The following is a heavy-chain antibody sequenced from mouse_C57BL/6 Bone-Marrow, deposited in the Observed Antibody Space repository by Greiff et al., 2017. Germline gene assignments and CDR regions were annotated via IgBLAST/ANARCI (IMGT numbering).Heavy chain of an antibody. Sequence: EVQLQQSGPGLVKPSQSLSLTCSVTGYSITSGYYWNWIRQFPGNKLEWMGYISYDGSNNYNPSLKNRISITRDTSKNQFFLKLNSVTTEDTATYYCARDRDYDCHFDYWGQGTTLTVSS. V-gene: IGHV3-6*01. CDR1: GYSITSGYY. D-gene: IGHD2-4*01. CDR3: ARDRDYDCHFDY. J-gene: IGHJ2*01. CDR2: ISYDGSN.